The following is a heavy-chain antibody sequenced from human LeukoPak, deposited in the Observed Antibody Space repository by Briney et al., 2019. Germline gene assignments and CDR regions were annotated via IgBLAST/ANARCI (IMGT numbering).Heavy chain of an antibody. J-gene: IGHJ4*02. D-gene: IGHD2-2*01. V-gene: IGHV1-2*02. Sequence: ASVKVSCKASGYTFTGHYMHWVRQAPGQGLEWMGWINPNSGGTNYAQKFQGRVTMTRDTSISTAYMELSRLRSDDTAVYYCARDPAMLYCSSTSCGDYWGQGTLVTVSS. CDR1: GYTFTGHY. CDR3: ARDPAMLYCSSTSCGDY. CDR2: INPNSGGT.